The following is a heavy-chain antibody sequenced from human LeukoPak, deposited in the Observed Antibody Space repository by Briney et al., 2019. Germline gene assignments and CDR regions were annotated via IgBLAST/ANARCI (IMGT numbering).Heavy chain of an antibody. CDR1: GFSFVHND. CDR3: AKYINVPGTQLLGDY. J-gene: IGHJ4*02. V-gene: IGHV3-23*01. Sequence: GGSLRLSCAASGFSFVHNDMRWVRRAPEKGREGVSGICASGRCTFYAAPVRGRFTVSRDNFKNSLYLQMNNLRAEDTAVYYCAKYINVPGTQLLGDYWGQGALVTVSS. CDR2: ICASGRCT. D-gene: IGHD1-1*01.